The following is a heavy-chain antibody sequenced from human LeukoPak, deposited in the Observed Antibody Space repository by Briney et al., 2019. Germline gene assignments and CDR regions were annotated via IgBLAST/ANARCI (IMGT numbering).Heavy chain of an antibody. D-gene: IGHD3-16*01. CDR1: GFTFSSYG. J-gene: IGHJ4*02. V-gene: IGHV3-33*01. CDR2: IWYDGSNT. CDR3: APDHGGY. Sequence: GSLRLSCAASGFTFSSYGMHWVRQAPGKGLEWVAIIWYDGSNTYYADSVKGRFTISRDSSKNTLYLQMNSLRVEDTAVYYCAPDHGGYWGQGTLVTVSS.